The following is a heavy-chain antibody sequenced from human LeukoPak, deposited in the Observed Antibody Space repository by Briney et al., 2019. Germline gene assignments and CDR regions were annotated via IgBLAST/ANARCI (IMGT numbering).Heavy chain of an antibody. CDR3: ARETFYYYDSSGYYGIFDY. CDR1: GFTFSSYA. V-gene: IGHV3-23*01. D-gene: IGHD3-22*01. J-gene: IGHJ4*02. CDR2: ISGSGGST. Sequence: TGGSLRLSCVATGFTFSSYAINWVRQVPGKGLEWVSAISGSGGSTFYVDSVKGRFTISRDNSKNTLYLQMNSLRAEDTAVYYCARETFYYYDSSGYYGIFDYWGQGTLVTVSS.